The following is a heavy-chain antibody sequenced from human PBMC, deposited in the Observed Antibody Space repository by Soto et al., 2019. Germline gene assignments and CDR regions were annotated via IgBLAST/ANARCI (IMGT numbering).Heavy chain of an antibody. Sequence: GGSLRLSCGVSGFTVRYNYMNWVRQAPGKGLEWVSVIYRGGDTFYADSVKGRFTISRDNSKNTLYLQMNSLRAEDTAAYYCARGMYGSGSYYIGDAFDMWGQGTMVTVSS. D-gene: IGHD3-10*01. CDR2: IYRGGDT. CDR1: GFTVRYNY. CDR3: ARGMYGSGSYYIGDAFDM. J-gene: IGHJ3*02. V-gene: IGHV3-53*01.